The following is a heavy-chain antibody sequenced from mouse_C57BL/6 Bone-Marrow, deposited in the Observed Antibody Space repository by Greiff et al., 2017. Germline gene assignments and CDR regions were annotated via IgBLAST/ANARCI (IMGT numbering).Heavy chain of an antibody. CDR1: EYEFPSHD. CDR2: INSDGGST. CDR3: ARLGNYVGDAY. V-gene: IGHV5-2*01. D-gene: IGHD2-1*01. Sequence: DVHLVESGGGLVQPGESLTLSCESNEYEFPSHDMSWVRTTPEKRLELVAAINSDGGSTYYPDTMERRFSISRDNTKKTLYLQMSSLRSEDTALYDCARLGNYVGDAYWGQGTLVTVSA. J-gene: IGHJ3*01.